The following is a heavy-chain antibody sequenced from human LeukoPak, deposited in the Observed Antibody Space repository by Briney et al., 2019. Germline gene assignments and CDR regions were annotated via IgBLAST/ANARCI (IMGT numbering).Heavy chain of an antibody. J-gene: IGHJ4*02. CDR3: ARGRRVSNWGMYYFDY. CDR1: GGSFSGYY. D-gene: IGHD7-27*01. V-gene: IGHV4-34*01. Sequence: ASETLSLTCAVYGGSFSGYYWSWIRQPPGKGLEWIGEINHSGSTNYNPSLKSRVTISVDTSKNQFPLKLSSVTAADTAVYYCARGRRVSNWGMYYFDYWGQGTLVTVSS. CDR2: INHSGST.